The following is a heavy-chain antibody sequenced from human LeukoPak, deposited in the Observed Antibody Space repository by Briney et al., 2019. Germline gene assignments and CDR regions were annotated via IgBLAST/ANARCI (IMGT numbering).Heavy chain of an antibody. D-gene: IGHD1-26*01. Sequence: PGGSLRLSCAASGFTFSSYWMHWVRQAPGKGLVWVSRINSDGSSTSYADSVKGRFTISRDNAKNTLYLQMNSLRAEDTAVYYCTPSGSCSYYFDYWGQGTLVTVSS. CDR2: INSDGSST. CDR1: GFTFSSYW. J-gene: IGHJ4*02. CDR3: TPSGSCSYYFDY. V-gene: IGHV3-74*01.